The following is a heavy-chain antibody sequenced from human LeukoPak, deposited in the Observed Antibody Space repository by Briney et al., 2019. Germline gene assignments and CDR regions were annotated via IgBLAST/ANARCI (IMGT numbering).Heavy chain of an antibody. Sequence: SETLSLTCAVYGGSFSGYYWSWIRQPPGKGLEWIGKINHSGSTNYNPSLKSRVTISVDTSKNHFSLKLSFVTAADTAVYYCARHSRGNMVRGLRRWFDPWGQGTLVTVSS. D-gene: IGHD3-10*01. CDR3: ARHSRGNMVRGLRRWFDP. J-gene: IGHJ5*02. CDR2: INHSGST. V-gene: IGHV4-34*01. CDR1: GGSFSGYY.